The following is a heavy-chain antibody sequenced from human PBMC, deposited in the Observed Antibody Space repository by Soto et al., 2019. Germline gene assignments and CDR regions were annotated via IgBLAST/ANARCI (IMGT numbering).Heavy chain of an antibody. J-gene: IGHJ5*02. Sequence: QVQLQESGPGLVKPSQTLSLTCTVSGGSISSGGYYWSWIRHHPGKGLEWIGYIYYSGSTYYNPSLNSRVTISVDTSKNQFSLKLSSVTAADTAVYYCASGCCSGGRLTSWGQGTLVTVSS. D-gene: IGHD2-15*01. CDR2: IYYSGST. CDR1: GGSISSGGYY. CDR3: ASGCCSGGRLTS. V-gene: IGHV4-31*03.